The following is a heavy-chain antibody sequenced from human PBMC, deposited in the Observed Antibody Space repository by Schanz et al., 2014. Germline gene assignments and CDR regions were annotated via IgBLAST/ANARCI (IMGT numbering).Heavy chain of an antibody. CDR2: ISHDGSIQ. D-gene: IGHD6-19*01. CDR3: GRDYSGGALDY. Sequence: QVQLVESGGGVVQPGRSLRLSCAASGFTFNSYGMHWVRQAPGKGLEWVTIISHDGSIQYGADSVKGRFTLSRDNSKNTMDLQMNSLRPEDTAVYYCGRDYSGGALDYWGQGTLVTVSS. J-gene: IGHJ4*02. V-gene: IGHV3-30*19. CDR1: GFTFNSYG.